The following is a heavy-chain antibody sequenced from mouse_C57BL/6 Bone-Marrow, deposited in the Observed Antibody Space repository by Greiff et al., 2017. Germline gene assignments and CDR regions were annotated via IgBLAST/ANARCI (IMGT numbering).Heavy chain of an antibody. V-gene: IGHV1-63*01. D-gene: IGHD1-1*01. J-gene: IGHJ3*01. CDR3: ALYYYGSSVCAY. CDR2: IYPGGGYT. Sequence: VQLQQSGAELVRPGTSVTMSCKASGYTFTNYWIGWAKQRPGHGLEWIGDIYPGGGYTNYNEKFKGKATLTADKSSGTAYMQVSSQTSEDSAIYYCALYYYGSSVCAYWGQGTLVTVSA. CDR1: GYTFTNYW.